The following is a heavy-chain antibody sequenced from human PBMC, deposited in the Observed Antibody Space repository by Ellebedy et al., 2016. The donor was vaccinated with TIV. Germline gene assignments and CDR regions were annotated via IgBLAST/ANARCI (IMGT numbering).Heavy chain of an antibody. Sequence: GESLKISXAVSGFIFSDHYMTWIRQAPGKGLEWVSYISGRSDTISYADSVKGRFTTSRDYTKNSVHLQMSSLRAEDTAVYYCAQRLVPTSYWGQGTLVTVSS. CDR1: GFIFSDHY. CDR2: ISGRSDTI. J-gene: IGHJ4*02. D-gene: IGHD6-6*01. V-gene: IGHV3-11*01. CDR3: AQRLVPTSY.